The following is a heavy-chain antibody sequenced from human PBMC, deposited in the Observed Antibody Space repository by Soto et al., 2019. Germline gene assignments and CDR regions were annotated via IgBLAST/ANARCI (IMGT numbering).Heavy chain of an antibody. D-gene: IGHD3-3*01. CDR2: IYYSGST. Sequence: SETLSLTCTFSGGSISSSSYYWGWIRPPPGKGVEGIGSIYYSGSTYYNPSLKSRVTISVDTSKNQFSLKLSSVTAADTAVYYCARQVYYDFWSGYPEPDYYYYMDVWGKGTTVTVSS. CDR3: ARQVYYDFWSGYPEPDYYYYMDV. CDR1: GGSISSSSYY. V-gene: IGHV4-39*01. J-gene: IGHJ6*03.